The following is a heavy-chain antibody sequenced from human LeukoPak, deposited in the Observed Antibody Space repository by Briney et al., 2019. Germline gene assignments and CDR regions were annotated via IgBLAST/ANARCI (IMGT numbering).Heavy chain of an antibody. Sequence: GGSLRLSCAASGFTVSSNYMSWVRQAPGKGLEWLANINPDGGDKNYVDSVKGRFTISRDNAKNSVYLEINSLRAEDTAVYYCARPTRSSSPEYWGQGTLLTVSS. CDR1: GFTVSSNY. D-gene: IGHD6-13*01. CDR3: ARPTRSSSPEY. J-gene: IGHJ4*02. V-gene: IGHV3-7*01. CDR2: INPDGGDK.